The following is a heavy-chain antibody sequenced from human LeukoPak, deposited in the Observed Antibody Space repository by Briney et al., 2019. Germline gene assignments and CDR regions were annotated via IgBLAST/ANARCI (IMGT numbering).Heavy chain of an antibody. CDR3: ARVQTEVDEYYFDY. J-gene: IGHJ4*02. Sequence: SETLSLTCTVSGGSISSGDYYWSWIRQPPGKGLEWIGYIYYSGSTYYNPSLKSRVTISVDTSKNQFSLKLSSVTAADTAVYYCARVQTEVDEYYFDYWGQGTLVTVSS. D-gene: IGHD2-15*01. V-gene: IGHV4-30-4*01. CDR1: GGSISSGDYY. CDR2: IYYSGST.